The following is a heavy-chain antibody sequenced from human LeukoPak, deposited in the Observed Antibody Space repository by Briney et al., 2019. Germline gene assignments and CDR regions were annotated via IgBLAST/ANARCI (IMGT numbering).Heavy chain of an antibody. CDR2: INPNSGT. V-gene: IGHV1-2*02. CDR3: AREEQHQRGRHFEY. CDR1: GYTFSGYY. D-gene: IGHD6-13*01. J-gene: IGHJ4*02. Sequence: ASVKVSCKASGYTFSGYYIHWVRQGPGQGLEWMGWINPNSGTNYAQNFQGRVTMTRDTSISTAYMELSRLRSDDTAVYYCAREEQHQRGRHFEYWGQGTLVTVSS.